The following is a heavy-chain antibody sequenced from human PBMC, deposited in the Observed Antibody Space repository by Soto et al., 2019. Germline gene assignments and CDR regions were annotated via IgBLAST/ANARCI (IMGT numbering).Heavy chain of an antibody. Sequence: SEPLSLTCTVSGGSITKDYWSWIRQPPGKGLDWLGYIYSSGCTTYNPSLKSRVTISVDTSKTQFSLMLGSVTATDTAVYYCARHGFWSRRGLVDVWGKGTTVIVSS. V-gene: IGHV4-59*08. CDR3: ARHGFWSRRGLVDV. CDR2: IYSSGCT. CDR1: GGSITKDY. J-gene: IGHJ6*03. D-gene: IGHD1-1*01.